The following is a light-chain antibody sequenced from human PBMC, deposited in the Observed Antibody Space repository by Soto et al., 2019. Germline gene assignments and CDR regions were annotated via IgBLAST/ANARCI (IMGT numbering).Light chain of an antibody. CDR3: AAWDDRLNGVF. CDR2: SNT. CDR1: SSNIGSHT. V-gene: IGLV1-44*01. Sequence: QSVLTQPPSASGTPGQTIAISCSGGSSNIGSHTVNWYQQLPGTAPRLLIYSNTQRPSGVPDRFSGSKSGTSASLAISGLQSEYGGDYHCAAWDDRLNGVFFGGGTKLPV. J-gene: IGLJ2*01.